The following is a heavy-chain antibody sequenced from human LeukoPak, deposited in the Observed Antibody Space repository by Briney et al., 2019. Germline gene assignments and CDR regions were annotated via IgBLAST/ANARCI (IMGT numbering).Heavy chain of an antibody. Sequence: ASVKVSCKASGYTFTGYYMHWVRQAPGQGLEWMGWINPNSGGTNYAQKFQGWVTMTRDTSISTAYTELSRLRSDDTAVYYCARAATWFGELSSTDYYFDYWGQGTLVTVSS. CDR2: INPNSGGT. CDR1: GYTFTGYY. J-gene: IGHJ4*02. V-gene: IGHV1-2*04. CDR3: ARAATWFGELSSTDYYFDY. D-gene: IGHD3-10*01.